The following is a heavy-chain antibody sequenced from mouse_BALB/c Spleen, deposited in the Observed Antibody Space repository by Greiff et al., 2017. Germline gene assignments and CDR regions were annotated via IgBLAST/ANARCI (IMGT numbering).Heavy chain of an antibody. CDR3: ARWYYYAMDY. CDR2: IDPENGNT. Sequence: EVKLQESGAELVRPGALVTLSCKASGFNITDYYMHWVKQRPEQGLEWIGWIDPENGNTIYDSKFQGKASITADTSSNTAYLQLSSLTSEDTAVYYCARWYYYAMDYWGQGTSVTVSS. CDR1: GFNITDYY. V-gene: IGHV14-1*02. J-gene: IGHJ4*01.